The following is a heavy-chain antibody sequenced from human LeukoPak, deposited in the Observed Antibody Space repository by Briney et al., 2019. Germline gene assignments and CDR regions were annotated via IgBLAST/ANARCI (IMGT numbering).Heavy chain of an antibody. CDR3: ARDVGGYLQHGVVDY. CDR2: IYSGGST. D-gene: IGHD5-12*01. J-gene: IGHJ4*02. V-gene: IGHV3-66*02. Sequence: GGSLRLSCAASGFTVSSNYMSWVRQAPGKGLEWVSVIYSGGSTYYADSVKGRFTISRDNSKNTLYLQMNSLRAEDTAVYYCARDVGGYLQHGVVDYWGQGTLVTVSS. CDR1: GFTVSSNY.